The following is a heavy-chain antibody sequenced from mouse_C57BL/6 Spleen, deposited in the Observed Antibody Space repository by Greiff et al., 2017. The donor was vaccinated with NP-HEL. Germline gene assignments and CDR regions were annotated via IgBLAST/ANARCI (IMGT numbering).Heavy chain of an antibody. J-gene: IGHJ2*01. CDR2: INPNNGGT. V-gene: IGHV1-18*01. CDR3: ARRVPIYYGNYDY. Sequence: VQLQQPGPELVKPGASVKIPCKASGYTFTDYNMDWVKQSHGKSLEWIGDINPNNGGTIYNQKFKGKATLTVDKSSSTAYMELRSLTSEDTAVYDCARRVPIYYGNYDYWGQGTTLTVSS. D-gene: IGHD2-1*01. CDR1: GYTFTDYN.